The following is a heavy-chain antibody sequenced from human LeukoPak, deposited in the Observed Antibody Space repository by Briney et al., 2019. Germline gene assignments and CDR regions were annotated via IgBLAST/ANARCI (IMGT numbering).Heavy chain of an antibody. J-gene: IGHJ4*02. CDR1: GYSISGGYY. D-gene: IGHD6-19*01. CDR3: ASVQWLVLFDY. CDR2: IYHSGST. Sequence: SETLSLTCAVSGYSISGGYYWGWIRQPPGKGLEWIGSIYHSGSTYYNPSLKSRVTISVDTFKNQFSLKLSSVTAADTAVYYCASVQWLVLFDYWGQGTLVTVSS. V-gene: IGHV4-38-2*01.